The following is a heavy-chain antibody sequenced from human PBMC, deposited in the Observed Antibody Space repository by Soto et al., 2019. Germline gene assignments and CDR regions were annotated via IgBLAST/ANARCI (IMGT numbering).Heavy chain of an antibody. CDR3: ARDCGGDCYAFDI. J-gene: IGHJ3*02. Sequence: SETLSLTCAVYGGSFSGYYWSWIRQPPGKGLEWIGEINHSGSTNYNPSLKSRVTISVDTSKNQFSLRLSSVTAADTAVYYCARDCGGDCYAFDIWGQGTMVTVSS. V-gene: IGHV4-34*01. CDR2: INHSGST. D-gene: IGHD2-21*02. CDR1: GGSFSGYY.